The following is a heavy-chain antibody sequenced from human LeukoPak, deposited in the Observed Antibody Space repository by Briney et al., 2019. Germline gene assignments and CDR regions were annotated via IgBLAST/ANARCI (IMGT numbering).Heavy chain of an antibody. D-gene: IGHD3-9*01. V-gene: IGHV4-34*01. J-gene: IGHJ4*02. Sequence: PSETLSLTCAVYGGSFSGYYWSWIRQPPGKGLEWIREINHSGSTNYNPSLKSRVTISVDTSKNQFSLKLSSVTAADTAVYYCARGKGYDILTGYTHEHFFDYWGQGTLVTVSS. CDR3: ARGKGYDILTGYTHEHFFDY. CDR2: INHSGST. CDR1: GGSFSGYY.